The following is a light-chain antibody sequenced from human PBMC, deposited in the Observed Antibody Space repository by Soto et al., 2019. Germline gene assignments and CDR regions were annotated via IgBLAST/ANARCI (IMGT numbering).Light chain of an antibody. J-gene: IGLJ2*01. CDR1: TSDVGGYDY. CDR3: CSYRGTTFL. Sequence: QSALTQPASVSASPGQSITISCTGTTSDVGGYDYVSWYQQHPGKAPKVLIYNVSNRPSGVSNRFSGSKSGNTASLTIAGLQAEDEAEYYRCSYRGTTFLFGGGTKVTVL. V-gene: IGLV2-14*03. CDR2: NVS.